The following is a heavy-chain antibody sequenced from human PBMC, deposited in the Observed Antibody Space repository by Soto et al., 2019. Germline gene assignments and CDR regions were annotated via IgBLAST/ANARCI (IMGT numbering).Heavy chain of an antibody. V-gene: IGHV3-23*01. CDR1: GFTFINYA. D-gene: IGHD2-2*01. Sequence: GGSLRLSCVGSGFTFINYAMNWVRQTPGKGLEWVSTISGGGDRTFDADTVKGRFTISRDNSKNTVNLQMNSLRADDTAVYYCVRNVLGSTSRPDWWYFDLWGRGTLVTVSS. J-gene: IGHJ2*01. CDR2: ISGGGDRT. CDR3: VRNVLGSTSRPDWWYFDL.